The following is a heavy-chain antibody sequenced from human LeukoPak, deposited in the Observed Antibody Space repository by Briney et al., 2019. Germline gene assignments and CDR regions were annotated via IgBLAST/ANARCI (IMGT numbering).Heavy chain of an antibody. Sequence: SETLSHTCTVSRGSIGDYYWSWIRQPPGEGLEWIGYIYYSGSTNYNPSLKSRVTISLDTSKNQFSLNLNSVTAADTAVYYCARELKVGNTGYYFDYWGQGTLVTVSS. CDR1: RGSIGDYY. D-gene: IGHD2/OR15-2a*01. CDR3: ARELKVGNTGYYFDY. J-gene: IGHJ4*02. CDR2: IYYSGST. V-gene: IGHV4-59*01.